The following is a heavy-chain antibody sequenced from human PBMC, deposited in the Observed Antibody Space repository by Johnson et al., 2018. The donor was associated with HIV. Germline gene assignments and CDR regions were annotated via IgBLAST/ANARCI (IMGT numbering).Heavy chain of an antibody. V-gene: IGHV3-30*04. CDR2: ISYDGSNQ. CDR3: ARVRTTMILGFDI. Sequence: QVQLVESGGGLVQPGGSLRLSCAASGFTFSSYAMSWVRQAPGKGLEWVAVISYDGSNQYYADSVKGRFTISRDNSKNTVFLQMNSLRPEDTAMYYCARVRTTMILGFDIWGQGTMVTVSS. D-gene: IGHD3-22*01. J-gene: IGHJ3*02. CDR1: GFTFSSYA.